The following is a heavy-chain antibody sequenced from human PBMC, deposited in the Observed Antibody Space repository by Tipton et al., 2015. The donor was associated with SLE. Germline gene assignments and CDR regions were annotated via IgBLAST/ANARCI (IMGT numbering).Heavy chain of an antibody. J-gene: IGHJ4*02. CDR2: INHSGST. CDR3: ARFAYGDYELIFDY. CDR1: GGSFSGYY. D-gene: IGHD4-17*01. V-gene: IGHV4-34*01. Sequence: TLSLTCAVYGGSFSGYYWSWIRQPPGKGLEWIGEINHSGSTNYNPSLKSRVTISVDTSKNQFSLKLSSVTAADTAVYYCARFAYGDYELIFDYWGQGTLVTVSS.